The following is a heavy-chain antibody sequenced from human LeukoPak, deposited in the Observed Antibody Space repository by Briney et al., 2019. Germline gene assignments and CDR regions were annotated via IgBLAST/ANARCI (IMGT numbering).Heavy chain of an antibody. CDR2: IIPILGIA. V-gene: IGHV1-69*02. CDR3: ARGSFPDVGALLFDY. J-gene: IGHJ4*01. D-gene: IGHD1-26*01. CDR1: GGTFSGYT. Sequence: GASVKVSCKASGGTFSGYTISWVRPAPGQGLEWMGRIIPILGIANYAQKFQGRVTITADKSTSTAYMELSSLRSEDTAVYYCARGSFPDVGALLFDYWGQGTLVTVSS.